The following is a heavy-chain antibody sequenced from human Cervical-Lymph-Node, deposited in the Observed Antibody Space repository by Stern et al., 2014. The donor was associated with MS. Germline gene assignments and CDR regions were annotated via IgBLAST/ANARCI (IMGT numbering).Heavy chain of an antibody. J-gene: IGHJ5*02. CDR3: ARERPVSGSYEDWHAP. D-gene: IGHD3-3*01. CDR1: GDSVSSNSAA. CDR2: TYYRSRWYS. Sequence: QVQLMQSGPGLVKPSQTLSLTCAISGDSVSSNSAAWSWVRQSPSRGLEWLGRTYYRSRWYSDYAESVKSRMTINTDTSKNQFSLHLNSVTPEDTALYYCARERPVSGSYEDWHAPWGQGILVTVSS. V-gene: IGHV6-1*01.